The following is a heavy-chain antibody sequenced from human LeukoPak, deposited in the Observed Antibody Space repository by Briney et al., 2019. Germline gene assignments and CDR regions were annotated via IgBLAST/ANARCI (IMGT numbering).Heavy chain of an antibody. Sequence: GGSLRLSCAASGFTLSSYAMSWVRQAPGKGLEWVSAISGSGGSTYYADSVKGRFTISRDNSKNTLYLQMNSLRAEDTAVYYCAKDGLANIAAAGYFQHWGQGTLVTVSS. D-gene: IGHD6-13*01. V-gene: IGHV3-23*01. CDR2: ISGSGGST. CDR1: GFTLSSYA. CDR3: AKDGLANIAAAGYFQH. J-gene: IGHJ1*01.